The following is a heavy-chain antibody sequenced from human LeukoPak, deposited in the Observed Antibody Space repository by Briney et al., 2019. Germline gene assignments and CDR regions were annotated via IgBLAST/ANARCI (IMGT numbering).Heavy chain of an antibody. D-gene: IGHD2-2*01. CDR1: GGSISNYY. V-gene: IGHV4-4*07. CDR2: ICPRGST. Sequence: SETLSLTCTVSGGSISNYYWSWIRQPAGKGLEWIGRICPRGSTTYSSSLKSRVTMSADTSKNHFSLNLTSLTAADTAVYYCARGRYCTATTCDAGGDAFDIWGQGTMVTVSS. CDR3: ARGRYCTATTCDAGGDAFDI. J-gene: IGHJ3*02.